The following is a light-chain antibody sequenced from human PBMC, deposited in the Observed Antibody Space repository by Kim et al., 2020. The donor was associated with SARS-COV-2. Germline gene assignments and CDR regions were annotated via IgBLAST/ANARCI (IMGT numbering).Light chain of an antibody. Sequence: DVVLTQSPVSLPVSLGQSASISCRSSQSLLYTDGYTYLSWFQQRPGQSPRHLIYQASKRESGVPDRFSGSGSGTDFTLKISRVEAEDVGVYYCMQSSYWPTFGQGTKLEI. J-gene: IGKJ2*01. CDR2: QAS. V-gene: IGKV2-30*01. CDR1: QSLLYTDGYTY. CDR3: MQSSYWPT.